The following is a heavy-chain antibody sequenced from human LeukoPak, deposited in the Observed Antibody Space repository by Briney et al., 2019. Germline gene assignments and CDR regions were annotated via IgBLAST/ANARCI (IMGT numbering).Heavy chain of an antibody. D-gene: IGHD6-13*01. CDR3: ARVYLGIAAAGTVDY. Sequence: ASVKVSCKASGYTFTSYGISWVRRAPGQGLEWMGWISAYNGNTNYAQKLQGRVTMTTDTSTSTAYMELRSLRSDDTAVYYCARVYLGIAAAGTVDYWGQGTLVTVS. CDR2: ISAYNGNT. J-gene: IGHJ4*02. V-gene: IGHV1-18*01. CDR1: GYTFTSYG.